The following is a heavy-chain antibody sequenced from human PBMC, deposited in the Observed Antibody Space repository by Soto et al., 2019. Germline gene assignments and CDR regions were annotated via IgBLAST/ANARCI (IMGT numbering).Heavy chain of an antibody. CDR1: GDSVSTNSAA. D-gene: IGHD6-19*01. Sequence: SETLSLTCAISGDSVSTNSAAWNWIRQSPSRGLEWLGRTYYRSKWYNDYAVSVKSRININPDTSKNQFSLQLNSVTPEDTALYYCAREGRSSFDYWGLGTLVTSPQ. J-gene: IGHJ4*02. CDR3: AREGRSSFDY. V-gene: IGHV6-1*01. CDR2: TYYRSKWYN.